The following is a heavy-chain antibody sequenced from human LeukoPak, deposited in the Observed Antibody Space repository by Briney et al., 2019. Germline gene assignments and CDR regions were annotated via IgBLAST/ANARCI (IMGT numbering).Heavy chain of an antibody. Sequence: SETLSLTCAVYGGSFSGYYWSWIRQPPGKGLEWIGEINHSGSTNYNPSLKSRVTISVYTSKNQFSLKLSSVTAADTAVYYCARVRYGGNPDFDYWGQGTLVTVSS. CDR3: ARVRYGGNPDFDY. CDR2: INHSGST. V-gene: IGHV4-34*01. CDR1: GGSFSGYY. D-gene: IGHD4-23*01. J-gene: IGHJ4*02.